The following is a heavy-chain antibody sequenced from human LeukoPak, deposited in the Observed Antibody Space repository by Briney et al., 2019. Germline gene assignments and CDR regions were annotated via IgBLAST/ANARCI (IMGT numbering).Heavy chain of an antibody. V-gene: IGHV3-30*02. D-gene: IGHD6-19*01. J-gene: IGHJ5*02. CDR2: IRYDGSNK. CDR3: AKDQVAMAGTSYFNWFDP. CDR1: GFTFSSYG. Sequence: GGSLRLSCAASGFTFSSYGMHWVRQAPGKGLEWVAFIRYDGSNKYYADSVKGRFTISRDNSKNTLYLQMNSLRAEDTAVYYCAKDQVAMAGTSYFNWFDPWGQGTLVTVSS.